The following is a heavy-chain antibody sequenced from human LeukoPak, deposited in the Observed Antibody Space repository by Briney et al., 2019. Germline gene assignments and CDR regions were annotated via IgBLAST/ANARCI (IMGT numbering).Heavy chain of an antibody. J-gene: IGHJ4*02. Sequence: ASVKVSCKASGYTFTSYGISWVRQAPGQGLEWMGWISAYNGNTNYAQELQGRVTMTTDTSTSTAYMELRSLRSDDTAVYYCARDNLDVEMATIGPDSDSDYWGQGTLVTVSS. CDR2: ISAYNGNT. CDR1: GYTFTSYG. V-gene: IGHV1-18*01. D-gene: IGHD5-12*01. CDR3: ARDNLDVEMATIGPDSDSDY.